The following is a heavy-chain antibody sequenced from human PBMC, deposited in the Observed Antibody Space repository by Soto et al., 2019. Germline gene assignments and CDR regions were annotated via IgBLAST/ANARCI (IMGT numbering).Heavy chain of an antibody. V-gene: IGHV4-31*03. CDR1: GGSDNSNGYY. J-gene: IGHJ3*02. CDR2: IYYAGST. Sequence: QVQLQESGPGLVKPSQTLSLTCTVSGGSDNSNGYYWSWIRQHPGKGLEFIGHIYYAGSTYYNPSLESRTTISRDTSKNQFALELTSVTAADTAVYYCARIYDFWSGHGAFDIWGQGSMVTVSS. D-gene: IGHD3-3*01. CDR3: ARIYDFWSGHGAFDI.